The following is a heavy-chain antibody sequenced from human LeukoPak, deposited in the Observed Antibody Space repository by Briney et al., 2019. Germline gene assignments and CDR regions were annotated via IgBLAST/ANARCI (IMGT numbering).Heavy chain of an antibody. V-gene: IGHV1-69*01. CDR1: GGTFSSYA. D-gene: IGHD3-22*01. Sequence: GASVKVSCKASGGTFSSYAISWVRQAPGQGLEWMGGIIPIFGTANYAQKFQGRVTITADESASTAYMELSSLRSEDTAVYYCAREGDSSGYYYYWGQGTLVTVSS. J-gene: IGHJ4*02. CDR3: AREGDSSGYYYY. CDR2: IIPIFGTA.